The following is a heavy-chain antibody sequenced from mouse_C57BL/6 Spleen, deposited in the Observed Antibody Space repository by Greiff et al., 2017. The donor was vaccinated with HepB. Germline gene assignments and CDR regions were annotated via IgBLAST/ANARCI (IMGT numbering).Heavy chain of an antibody. Sequence: EVKLVESGGGLVQPGGSLKLSCAASGFTFSDYYMYWVRQTPEKRLEWVAYISNGGGSTYYPDTVKGRFTISRDNAKNTLYLQMSRLKSEDTAMYYCARTAQATGFAYWGQGTLVTVSA. J-gene: IGHJ3*01. CDR1: GFTFSDYY. CDR3: ARTAQATGFAY. CDR2: ISNGGGST. D-gene: IGHD3-2*02. V-gene: IGHV5-12*01.